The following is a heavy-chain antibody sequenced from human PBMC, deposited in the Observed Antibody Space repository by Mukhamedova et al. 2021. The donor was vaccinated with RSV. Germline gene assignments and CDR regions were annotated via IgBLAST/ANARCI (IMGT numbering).Heavy chain of an antibody. D-gene: IGHD2-15*01. V-gene: IGHV1-69*01. Sequence: VRQAPGQGLEWMGGIIPIFGTANYAQKFQGRVTITADESTSTSYMELSSLRSEDTAVYYCSRGEVVVAAIGWFHPWGQGTLVTV. CDR2: IIPIFGTA. J-gene: IGHJ5*02. CDR3: SRGEVVVAAIGWFHP.